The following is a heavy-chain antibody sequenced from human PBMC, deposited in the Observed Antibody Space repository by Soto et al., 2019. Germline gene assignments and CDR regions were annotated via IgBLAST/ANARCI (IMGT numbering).Heavy chain of an antibody. Sequence: QLQLQESGPGLVKPSETLSLTCTVSGGSISSSSYYWGWIRQPPGKGLEWIGSIYYSGSTYYNPSLKSRVTMSVDTSKNQFSLKLSSVTAADTAVYYCARRKGYCSGGSCYDRAFDIWGQGTMVTVSS. D-gene: IGHD2-15*01. CDR2: IYYSGST. J-gene: IGHJ3*02. CDR1: GGSISSSSYY. CDR3: ARRKGYCSGGSCYDRAFDI. V-gene: IGHV4-39*01.